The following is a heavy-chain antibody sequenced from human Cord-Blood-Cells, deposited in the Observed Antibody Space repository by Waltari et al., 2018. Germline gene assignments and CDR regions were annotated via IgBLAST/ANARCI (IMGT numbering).Heavy chain of an antibody. CDR2: ISVDGSNK. V-gene: IGHV3-30-3*01. Sequence: QVQLVESGGGVVQPGRSLRLSCAASGFTFSSYAMHWVRQAPGKGLEWVAVISVDGSNKYYADAVKGRFTISRDNSKNTLYRQMNSLRAEDTAVYYCAGGGSTSCYTQIDYWGQGTLVTVSS. D-gene: IGHD2-2*02. CDR3: AGGGSTSCYTQIDY. CDR1: GFTFSSYA. J-gene: IGHJ4*02.